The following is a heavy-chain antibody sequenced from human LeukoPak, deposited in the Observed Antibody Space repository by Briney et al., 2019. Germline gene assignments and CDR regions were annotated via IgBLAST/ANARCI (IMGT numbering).Heavy chain of an antibody. Sequence: GRSLRLSCAASGFTFDDYAMHWVRQAPGKGLEWVSGISWNSGSIGYADSVKGRFTISRDNSKNTLYLQMNSLRAEDTAVYYCAKAGSTSLFDYWGQGTLVTVSS. CDR1: GFTFDDYA. CDR3: AKAGSTSLFDY. J-gene: IGHJ4*02. V-gene: IGHV3-9*01. D-gene: IGHD2-2*01. CDR2: ISWNSGSI.